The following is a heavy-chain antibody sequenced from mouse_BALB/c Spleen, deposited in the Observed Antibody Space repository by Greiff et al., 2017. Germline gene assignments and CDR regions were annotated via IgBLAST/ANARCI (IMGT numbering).Heavy chain of an antibody. CDR3: AREDPMITTGDFDY. D-gene: IGHD2-4*01. CDR2: INPSNGRT. J-gene: IGHJ2*01. V-gene: IGHV1S81*02. CDR1: GYTFTSYW. Sequence: QVQLQQPGAELVKPGASVKLSCKASGYTFTSYWMHWVKQRPGQGLEWIGEINPSNGRTNYNEKFKSKATLTVDKSSSTAYMQLSSLTSEDSAVYYCAREDPMITTGDFDYWGQGTTLTVSS.